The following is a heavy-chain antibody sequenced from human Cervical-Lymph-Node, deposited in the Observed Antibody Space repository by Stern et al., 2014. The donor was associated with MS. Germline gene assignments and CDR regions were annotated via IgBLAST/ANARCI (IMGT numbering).Heavy chain of an antibody. V-gene: IGHV2-5*02. J-gene: IGHJ4*02. CDR3: AHSRVKYCRGGTCYSSLFDY. D-gene: IGHD2-15*01. Sequence: QITLKESGPTLVKPTQTVTLTCTLSGFSVATAGVGVGWIRQPPGNALEWLALIFWDDDKLYSPSLKNRLTIIKDTSKNQVVLTMTNVDPVDTATYYCAHSRVKYCRGGTCYSSLFDYWGQGTLVTVSS. CDR2: IFWDDDK. CDR1: GFSVATAGVG.